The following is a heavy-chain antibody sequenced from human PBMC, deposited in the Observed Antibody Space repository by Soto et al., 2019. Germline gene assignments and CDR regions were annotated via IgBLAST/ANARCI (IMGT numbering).Heavy chain of an antibody. Sequence: SETLSLTCTVSGASIRSTDYYWSWIRQAPGKGLEWIGYVYYTGSTYYNPSLMSRLTISVDTSKNQFSLKLTSVTAAETAVYYCVRTARQGAVAPHWFDRWGQGTLVTVSS. CDR2: VYYTGST. CDR1: GASIRSTDYY. V-gene: IGHV4-30-4*01. D-gene: IGHD2-21*02. J-gene: IGHJ5*02. CDR3: VRTARQGAVAPHWFDR.